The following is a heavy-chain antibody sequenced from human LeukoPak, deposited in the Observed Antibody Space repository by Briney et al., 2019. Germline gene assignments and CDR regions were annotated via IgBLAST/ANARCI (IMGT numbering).Heavy chain of an antibody. CDR1: GYTFTSYG. V-gene: IGHV1-18*01. D-gene: IGHD3-3*01. CDR3: ASRGYDFWSGYFNY. Sequence: ASVKVSCKASGYTFTSYGISWVRQAPGQGLEWMGWISAYNGNTNYAQKLQGRVTMTTDTSTSTAYTELRSLRSDDTAVYYCASRGYDFWSGYFNYWGQGTLVTVSS. J-gene: IGHJ4*02. CDR2: ISAYNGNT.